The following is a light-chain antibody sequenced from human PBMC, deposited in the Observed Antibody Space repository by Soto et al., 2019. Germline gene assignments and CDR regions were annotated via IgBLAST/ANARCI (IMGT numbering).Light chain of an antibody. CDR1: STNIGHNY. J-gene: IGLJ2*01. CDR3: SSYADTNNLV. CDR2: EVR. V-gene: IGLV2-8*01. Sequence: QSVLTQPPSVSAAPGQKVTISCSGSSTNIGHNYVAWYQQFPGKTPKLIIYEVRNRPSGVPDRFSGSKSGNTASLTVSGLQAEDEADYYCSSYADTNNLVFGGGTKVTVL.